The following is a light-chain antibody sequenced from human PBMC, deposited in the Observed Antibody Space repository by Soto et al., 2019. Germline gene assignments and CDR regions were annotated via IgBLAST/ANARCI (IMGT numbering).Light chain of an antibody. Sequence: EIVLTQSPGTLSLSPGERATLFCRASQSVSSSYLAWYQQKPDQAPRLLIYGASSRATGIPDRFSGSGSGTDFTLTISRLEPEDFAVYYCQQYGSSPRTFGQGTKVEIK. CDR1: QSVSSSY. CDR3: QQYGSSPRT. CDR2: GAS. V-gene: IGKV3-20*01. J-gene: IGKJ1*01.